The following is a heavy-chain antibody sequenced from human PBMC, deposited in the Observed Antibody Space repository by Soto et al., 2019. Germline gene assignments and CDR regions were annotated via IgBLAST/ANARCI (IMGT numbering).Heavy chain of an antibody. CDR1: GGSISSSNW. D-gene: IGHD3-10*01. Sequence: QVQLQESGPGLVKPSGTLSLTCAVSGGSISSSNWWRWVRQHPGKGLEWIGEIYHSGNTNYNPSLKSRVTMAVDTSRNQFSLKLSSVTAADTAVYYCARRWGEGRVDYWGQGTLVTVSS. V-gene: IGHV4-4*02. J-gene: IGHJ4*02. CDR3: ARRWGEGRVDY. CDR2: IYHSGNT.